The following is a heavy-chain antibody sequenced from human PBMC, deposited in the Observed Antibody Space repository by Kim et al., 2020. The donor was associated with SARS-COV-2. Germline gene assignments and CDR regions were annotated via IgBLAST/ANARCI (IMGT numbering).Heavy chain of an antibody. CDR3: ASRALIAVAGTYWLDP. Sequence: GGSLRLSCAASGFTFSSSAMLWVRQAPGKGLEWVAAISYDGTNKFYADSVKGRFTISRDNSKNTLYLQMNSLRAEDTAVWYCASRALIAVAGTYWLDPWGQGALVSVSS. J-gene: IGHJ5*02. V-gene: IGHV3-30*04. D-gene: IGHD6-19*01. CDR1: GFTFSSSA. CDR2: ISYDGTNK.